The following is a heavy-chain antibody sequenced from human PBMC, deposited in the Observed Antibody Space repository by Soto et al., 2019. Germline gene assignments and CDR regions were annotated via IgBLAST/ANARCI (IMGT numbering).Heavy chain of an antibody. V-gene: IGHV5-51*01. D-gene: IGHD1-1*01. CDR1: GYSFIGYW. CDR2: IYPCDSDT. CDR3: ARERRGQLSNWFDP. Sequence: GESLKISCKVSGYSFIGYWIAWVRQKPGKGLEWMGIIYPCDSDTRYNPSFQGQVVISADKSNNTAYLQWNSLKASDTATYFCARERRGQLSNWFDPWGQGTLVTVSS. J-gene: IGHJ5*02.